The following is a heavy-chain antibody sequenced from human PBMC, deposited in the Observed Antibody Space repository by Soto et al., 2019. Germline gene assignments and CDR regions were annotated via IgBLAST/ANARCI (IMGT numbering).Heavy chain of an antibody. CDR1: GFTFSSYA. V-gene: IGHV3-30-3*01. J-gene: IGHJ6*02. CDR3: ARDGIAAAGTNYYYGMDV. D-gene: IGHD6-13*01. CDR2: ISYDGSNK. Sequence: GSLRLSCAASGFTFSSYAMHWVRQAPGKGLEWVAVISYDGSNKYYADSVKGRFTISRDNSKNTLYLQMNSLRAEDTAVYYCARDGIAAAGTNYYYGMDVWGQGTTVTVSS.